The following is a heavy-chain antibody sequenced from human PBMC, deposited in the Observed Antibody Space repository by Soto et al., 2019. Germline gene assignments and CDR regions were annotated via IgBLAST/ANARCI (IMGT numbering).Heavy chain of an antibody. CDR1: GFIFDDYA. V-gene: IGHV3-9*01. D-gene: IGHD6-6*01. Sequence: EVQLVESGGGLAQPGRSLRLSCAASGFIFDDYAMRWVRQAPGKGLEWVSGISWQSGSIRYADSVKGRFTISRDNAKNSLYLQMNSLRVEDTALYYCAKYMFSSSSAATFDYWGQGILVTVSS. J-gene: IGHJ4*02. CDR2: ISWQSGSI. CDR3: AKYMFSSSSAATFDY.